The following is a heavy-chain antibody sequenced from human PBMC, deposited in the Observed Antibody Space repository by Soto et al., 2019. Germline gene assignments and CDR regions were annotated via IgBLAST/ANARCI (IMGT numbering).Heavy chain of an antibody. Sequence: QVQLVQSGAEVKKPGSLVKVSCKASGGTFSSYASSWVRQAPGQGLEWMGGIIPISDTTNYAQKFQGRVTITADESTSTAYMELSSLRSEDTAVYYCARSQGSSTSLEIYYYYYYGMDVWGQGTTVTVSS. D-gene: IGHD2-2*01. CDR3: ARSQGSSTSLEIYYYYYYGMDV. CDR2: IIPISDTT. J-gene: IGHJ6*02. CDR1: GGTFSSYA. V-gene: IGHV1-69*01.